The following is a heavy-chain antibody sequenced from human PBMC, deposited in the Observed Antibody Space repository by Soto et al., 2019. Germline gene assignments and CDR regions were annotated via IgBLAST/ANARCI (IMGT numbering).Heavy chain of an antibody. J-gene: IGHJ5*02. CDR1: GGSFSGYY. V-gene: IGHV4-34*01. CDR3: ARRPRITMVRGVPTENWFDP. D-gene: IGHD3-10*01. Sequence: PSETLSLTCAVYGGSFSGYYWSWIRQPPGKGLEWIGEINHSGSTNYNPSLKSRVTISVDTSKNQFSLKLSSVTAADTAVYYCARRPRITMVRGVPTENWFDPWGQGALVTVSS. CDR2: INHSGST.